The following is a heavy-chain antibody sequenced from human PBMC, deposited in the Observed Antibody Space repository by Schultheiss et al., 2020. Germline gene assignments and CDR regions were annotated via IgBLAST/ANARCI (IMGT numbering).Heavy chain of an antibody. V-gene: IGHV3-74*01. Sequence: GESLKISCAASGFTFNTYWMHWVRQAPGKGPVWVSRINSDASSTSYADSVKGRFTISRDNAKNTMSLQMNSLRAEDTAVYYCARDRRDTAMAYGWFDPWGQGTLVTVSS. CDR1: GFTFNTYW. D-gene: IGHD5-18*01. J-gene: IGHJ5*02. CDR3: ARDRRDTAMAYGWFDP. CDR2: INSDASST.